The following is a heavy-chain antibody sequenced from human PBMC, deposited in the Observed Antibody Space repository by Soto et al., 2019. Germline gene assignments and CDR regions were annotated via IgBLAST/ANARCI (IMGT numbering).Heavy chain of an antibody. CDR1: GFTVSSNY. CDR2: IYSGGST. D-gene: IGHD3-10*01. J-gene: IGHJ6*02. V-gene: IGHV3-66*01. Sequence: GGSLRLSCAASGFTVSSNYMSWVRQAPGKGLEWVSVIYSGGSTYYADSVKGRFTISRDNSKNTLYLQMNSLRAEDTAVYYCARGDYYGSGSYYNPSYYYGMDVWGQGTTVTVSS. CDR3: ARGDYYGSGSYYNPSYYYGMDV.